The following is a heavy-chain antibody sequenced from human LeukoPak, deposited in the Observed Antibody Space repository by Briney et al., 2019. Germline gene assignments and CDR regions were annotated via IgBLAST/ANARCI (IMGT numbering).Heavy chain of an antibody. J-gene: IGHJ4*02. CDR2: IKSKNDGGTT. D-gene: IGHD6-13*01. CDR3: STGSPASGGLFDY. CDR1: GFTFSNVW. Sequence: GGSLRLSCAASGFTFSNVWMNWVRQAPGKGLEWVGRIKSKNDGGTTDYADPVKGRFTISRDDSKNTLYLQLNSLRTGDTAVYYCSTGSPASGGLFDYWGQGTLVTVSS. V-gene: IGHV3-15*01.